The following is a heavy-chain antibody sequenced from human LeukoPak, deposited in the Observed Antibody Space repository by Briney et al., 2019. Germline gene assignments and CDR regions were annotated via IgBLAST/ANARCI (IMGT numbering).Heavy chain of an antibody. CDR2: ISFDGSKK. D-gene: IGHD3-22*01. CDR3: ARAQRVTMIEVVISAFDI. Sequence: SGGSLRLSCAASGFTFGRYAMYWVRQAPGKGLEWVAVISFDGSKKYYADSVKGRITISRDNSNNMLYLQMNSLRTEDTAVYYCARAQRVTMIEVVISAFDIWGQGTLVTVSS. CDR1: GFTFGRYA. J-gene: IGHJ3*02. V-gene: IGHV3-30*04.